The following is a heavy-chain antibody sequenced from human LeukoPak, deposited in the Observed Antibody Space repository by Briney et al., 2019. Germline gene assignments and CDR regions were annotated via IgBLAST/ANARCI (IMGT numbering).Heavy chain of an antibody. V-gene: IGHV3-23*01. CDR3: AKVYTYGDS. Sequence: QAGGSLRLSCAASGFTFSTYGMSWVRQAPGKGLEWVSSISGSGGTTYDADSVKGRFTISRDNSKNTLYLQMNSLRTGDTAVYYCAKVYTYGDSWGQGTLVTVSS. CDR2: ISGSGGTT. CDR1: GFTFSTYG. D-gene: IGHD5-18*01. J-gene: IGHJ4*02.